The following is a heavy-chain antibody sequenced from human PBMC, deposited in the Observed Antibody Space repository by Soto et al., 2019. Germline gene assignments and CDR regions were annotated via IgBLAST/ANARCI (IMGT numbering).Heavy chain of an antibody. CDR3: ASSIAVAAPFDY. Sequence: PSETLSLTCTVSGGSVSSGSYYWIWIRQPPGKGLEWIGYIYYSGSTNYNPSLKSRVTISVDTSKNQFSLKLSSVTAADTAVYYCASSIAVAAPFDYWGQGTLVTVSS. CDR2: IYYSGST. CDR1: GGSVSSGSYY. V-gene: IGHV4-61*01. J-gene: IGHJ4*02. D-gene: IGHD6-19*01.